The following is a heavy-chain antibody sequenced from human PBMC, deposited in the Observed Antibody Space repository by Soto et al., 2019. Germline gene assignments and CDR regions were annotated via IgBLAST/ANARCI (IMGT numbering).Heavy chain of an antibody. V-gene: IGHV4-30-2*01. Sequence: PSETLSLTCAVSGGSLSSGGYSWSWIRQPPGKGLEWIGYIYHSGSTYYNPSLKSRVTISVDRSKNQFSLKLSSVTAADTAVYYCAGIHGGTMVRGVSSWHWFDPWGQGTLVPFSS. J-gene: IGHJ5*02. CDR3: AGIHGGTMVRGVSSWHWFDP. D-gene: IGHD3-10*01. CDR1: GGSLSSGGYS. CDR2: IYHSGST.